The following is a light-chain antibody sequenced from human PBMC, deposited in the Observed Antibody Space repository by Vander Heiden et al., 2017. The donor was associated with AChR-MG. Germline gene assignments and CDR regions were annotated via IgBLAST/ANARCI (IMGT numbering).Light chain of an antibody. CDR1: NIGSQS. CDR2: DDS. CDR3: RLWYARRDHVL. Sequence: SYVLTQPPSVSGAPGETARIPWGGNNIGSQSVHWYQQKAGPAPVLVIYDDSARPSGVPERFSGANSGDTATLTISWVEAGDEADYFCRLWYARRDHVLFGGGTKLAVL. J-gene: IGLJ2*01. V-gene: IGLV3-21*02.